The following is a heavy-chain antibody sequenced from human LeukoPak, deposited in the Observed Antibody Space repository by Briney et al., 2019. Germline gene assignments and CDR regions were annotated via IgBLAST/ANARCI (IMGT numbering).Heavy chain of an antibody. Sequence: PGGSLRLSCAASGFTFTDYYISWVRQAPGKGLEWVASINQDGSTKIYVNSVKGRFTISRDNAKESVYLQMDSLTADDTAVYYCARSPWPEDSWGQGTRVTVSS. J-gene: IGHJ4*02. CDR3: ARSPWPEDS. CDR2: INQDGSTK. V-gene: IGHV3-7*01. D-gene: IGHD1-14*01. CDR1: GFTFTDYY.